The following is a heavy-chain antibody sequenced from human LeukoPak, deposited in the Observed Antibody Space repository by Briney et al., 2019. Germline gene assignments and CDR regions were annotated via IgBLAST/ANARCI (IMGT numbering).Heavy chain of an antibody. V-gene: IGHV3-53*01. CDR2: IYSGGST. J-gene: IGHJ4*02. Sequence: GGPLRLSCAASGFTVSSNYMSWVRQAPGKGLEWVSVIYSGGSTYYADSVKGRFTISRDNSKNTLYLQMNSLRAEDTAVYYCAREVDYGDYYFDYWGQGTLVTVSS. CDR1: GFTVSSNY. CDR3: AREVDYGDYYFDY. D-gene: IGHD4-17*01.